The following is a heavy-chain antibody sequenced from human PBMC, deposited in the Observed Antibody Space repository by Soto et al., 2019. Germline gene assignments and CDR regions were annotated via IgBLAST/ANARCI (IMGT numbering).Heavy chain of an antibody. CDR2: ISVHSGKK. CDR1: GYTFTSYG. CDR3: DRDDFGVALFSDRGFDV. D-gene: IGHD3-3*01. Sequence: ASVKVSCNTSGYTFTSYGVTWVRQAPGQGLEWMAWISVHSGKKKLAESLRGRVTLTTDTSTSTAYMELRSLRSDDTAVSYCDRDDFGVALFSDRGFDVWGKGATVTVSS. J-gene: IGHJ6*04. V-gene: IGHV1-18*01.